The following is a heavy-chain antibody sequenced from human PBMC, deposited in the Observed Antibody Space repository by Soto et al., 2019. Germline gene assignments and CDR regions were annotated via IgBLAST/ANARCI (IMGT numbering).Heavy chain of an antibody. CDR3: ARRTSYDFWSGYYPDYYYGMDV. CDR1: GYSFTSYW. V-gene: IGHV5-51*01. CDR2: IYPGDSDT. J-gene: IGHJ6*02. D-gene: IGHD3-3*01. Sequence: GESLKISCKGSGYSFTSYWIGWVRQMPGKGLEWMGIIYPGDSDTRYSPSFQGQVTISADKSISTAYLQWSSLKASDTAMYYCARRTSYDFWSGYYPDYYYGMDVWGQGTTVTVSS.